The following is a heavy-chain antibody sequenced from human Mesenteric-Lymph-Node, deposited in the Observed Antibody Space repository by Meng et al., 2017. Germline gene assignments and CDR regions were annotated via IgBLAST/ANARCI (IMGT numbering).Heavy chain of an antibody. D-gene: IGHD1-26*01. CDR2: IYYSGST. V-gene: IGHV4-39*07. CDR3: AKWEDPHFDS. CDR1: GGSISSSSYY. Sequence: SETLSLTCTVSGGSISSSSYYWGWIRQPPGKGLEWIGSIYYSGSTYYNPSLKSRVTISVDTSKNQFSLKLSSVTAADTAVYYCAKWEDPHFDSWGQGTLVTVSS. J-gene: IGHJ4*02.